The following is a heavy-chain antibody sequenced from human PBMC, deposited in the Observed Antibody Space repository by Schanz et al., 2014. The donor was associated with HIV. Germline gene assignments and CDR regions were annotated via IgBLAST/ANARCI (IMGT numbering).Heavy chain of an antibody. CDR3: AKCPTMVRGTGMDV. Sequence: VQLVESGGGVVQPGRSLRLSCAASGFTFITYGMHWVRQALGKGLEWVAVISGSGGSTYYADSVKGRFTISRDNSKNTLYLQMNRLRAEDTAVYYCAKCPTMVRGTGMDVWGQGTTVTVSS. CDR1: GFTFITYG. CDR2: ISGSGGST. D-gene: IGHD3-10*01. J-gene: IGHJ6*02. V-gene: IGHV3-23*04.